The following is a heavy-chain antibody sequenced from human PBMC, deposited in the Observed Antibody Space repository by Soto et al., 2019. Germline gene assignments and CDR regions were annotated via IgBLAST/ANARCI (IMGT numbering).Heavy chain of an antibody. J-gene: IGHJ5*02. V-gene: IGHV1-69*13. CDR2: IIPIFGTA. CDR3: ASLGYCNNGVCSPWFDP. Sequence: ASVKVSCKASGGTFSSYAISWVRQAPGQGLEWMGGIIPIFGTANYAQKFQGRVTITADESTSTAYMELSSLRSEDTAVYYCASLGYCNNGVCSPWFDPWGQGTLVTVSS. CDR1: GGTFSSYA. D-gene: IGHD2-8*01.